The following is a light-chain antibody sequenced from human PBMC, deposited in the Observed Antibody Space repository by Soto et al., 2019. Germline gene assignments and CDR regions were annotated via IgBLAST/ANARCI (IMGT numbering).Light chain of an antibody. CDR3: SSYTSNSTYV. J-gene: IGLJ1*01. CDR2: DLR. Sequence: QSALTQPASVSGSPGQSITISCTGTSSDIGLYNYVSWFQHHPGTAPKLLIYDLRNRPSGISNRFSGSKPGNTASLAISGLQTEDEAVYFCSSYTSNSTYVFGTGTKVTVL. V-gene: IGLV2-14*03. CDR1: SSDIGLYNY.